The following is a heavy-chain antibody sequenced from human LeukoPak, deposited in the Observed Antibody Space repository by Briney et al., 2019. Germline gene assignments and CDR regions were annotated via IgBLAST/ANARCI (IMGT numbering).Heavy chain of an antibody. J-gene: IGHJ4*02. D-gene: IGHD5-18*01. CDR3: AKDQRETASLDY. V-gene: IGHV3-7*01. Sequence: GSLRLSCTASGFTFSGHWMSWVRQAPGKGLEWVASIRQDGSEKHYVDSVEGRFIISRDNAKNSLHLQMNSLRAEDTAVYYCAKDQRETASLDYWGQGTLVTVSS. CDR1: GFTFSGHW. CDR2: IRQDGSEK.